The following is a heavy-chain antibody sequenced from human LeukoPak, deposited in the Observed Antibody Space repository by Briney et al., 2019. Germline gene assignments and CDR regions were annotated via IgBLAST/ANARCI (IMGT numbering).Heavy chain of an antibody. D-gene: IGHD3-9*01. Sequence: GGSLRLSCADSGVLFSSYTMNWVRQAPGKGLEWVSAISGSGGSTYYADSVKGRFTISRDNSKNTLYLQMNSLRAEDTAVYYCAKDGGEYYDILTGYYPRLYYMDVWGKGTTVTISS. J-gene: IGHJ6*03. CDR2: ISGSGGST. V-gene: IGHV3-23*01. CDR3: AKDGGEYYDILTGYYPRLYYMDV. CDR1: GVLFSSYT.